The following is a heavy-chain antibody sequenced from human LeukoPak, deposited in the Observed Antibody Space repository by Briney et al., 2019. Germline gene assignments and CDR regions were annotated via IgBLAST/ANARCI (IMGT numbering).Heavy chain of an antibody. D-gene: IGHD2-2*01. V-gene: IGHV3-23*01. Sequence: GGSLRLSCAASGFTFSDHAMSWVRQAPGKGLEWVSFSGSGRSAYYPDSVKGRFTISRDKSKDTVFLQMNSLRAEGTAVYFCAKGRSSTSSYDYWGQGTLVTVSS. J-gene: IGHJ4*02. CDR3: AKGRSSTSSYDY. CDR1: GFTFSDHA. CDR2: SGSGRSA.